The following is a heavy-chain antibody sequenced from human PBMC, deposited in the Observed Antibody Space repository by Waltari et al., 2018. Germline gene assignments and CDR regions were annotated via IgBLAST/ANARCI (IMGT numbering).Heavy chain of an antibody. J-gene: IGHJ4*02. V-gene: IGHV4-61*02. CDR2: IYTSGST. CDR3: ARFGWLQRTYYLDY. Sequence: QVQLQESGPGLVKPSQTLSLTCTVSGGSISSGSYYWRWIRRPAGKGLEWIGRIYTSGSTNYNPSLKSRVTISVDTSKNQFSLKLSSVTAADTAVYYCARFGWLQRTYYLDYWGQGTLVTVSS. D-gene: IGHD5-18*01. CDR1: GGSISSGSYY.